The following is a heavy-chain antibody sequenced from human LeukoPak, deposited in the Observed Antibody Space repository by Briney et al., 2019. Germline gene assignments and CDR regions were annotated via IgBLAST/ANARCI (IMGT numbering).Heavy chain of an antibody. V-gene: IGHV5-51*01. CDR1: GYSFTSYW. CDR2: IYPGDSDT. CDR3: ARSTAYYYDSSGYPSYDY. D-gene: IGHD3-22*01. J-gene: IGHJ4*02. Sequence: GESLKISCKGSGYSFTSYWIGWVRQMPGKGLEWMGIIYPGDSDTRYSPSFQGQVTISADKSISTAYLQWSSPKASDTAMYYCARSTAYYYDSSGYPSYDYWGQGTLVTVSS.